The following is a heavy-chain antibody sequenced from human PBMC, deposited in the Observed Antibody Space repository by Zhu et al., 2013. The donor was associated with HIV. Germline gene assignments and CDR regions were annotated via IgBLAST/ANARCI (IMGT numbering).Heavy chain of an antibody. CDR1: GYILIIKP. D-gene: IGHD6-19*01. Sequence: HVQLVQSGGEIKNPGASVKVSCKSSGYILIIKPSVGCDRPLDKGLTWMGWISPYDVATSYAHKFQDRVTFTADASAGTAYMELRDLRPDDTAMYYCARDERVAVATLRFDLWGQGTLVTVSS. V-gene: IGHV1-18*01. CDR3: ARDERVAVATLRFDL. CDR2: ISPYDVAT. J-gene: IGHJ4*03.